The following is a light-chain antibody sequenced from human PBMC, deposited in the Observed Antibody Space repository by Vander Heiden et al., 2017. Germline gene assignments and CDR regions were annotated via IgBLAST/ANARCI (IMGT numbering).Light chain of an antibody. CDR2: DAS. Sequence: DIQLTQSPSSLSASVGDRVTITCQASQDISNYLNWYQQKPGKAPKLLIYDASNWETGVPSRFSGSGSGTDFTFTISSLQPEDIATYYCQQYDNLPSYTFGQGTKLEIK. V-gene: IGKV1-33*01. J-gene: IGKJ2*01. CDR1: QDISNY. CDR3: QQYDNLPSYT.